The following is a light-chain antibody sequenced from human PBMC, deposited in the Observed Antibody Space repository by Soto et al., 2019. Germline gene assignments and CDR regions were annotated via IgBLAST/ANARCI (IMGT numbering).Light chain of an antibody. V-gene: IGLV2-14*01. CDR1: SSDVGGYNY. CDR2: DVS. Sequence: QSVLTQPASVSGSPGQTITISCTGTSSDVGGYNYVSWYQQHPAKAPKLMIYDVSNRPSGVSNRFSGSKSGNTASLTISGLPAEDEADYYCSSYTSSSTVVFGGGTKLTVL. CDR3: SSYTSSSTVV. J-gene: IGLJ2*01.